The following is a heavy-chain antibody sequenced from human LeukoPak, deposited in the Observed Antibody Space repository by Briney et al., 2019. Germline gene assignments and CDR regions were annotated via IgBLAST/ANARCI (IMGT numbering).Heavy chain of an antibody. CDR1: GGSISSTTYS. CDR2: ISYTGNT. Sequence: TSETLSLTCTISGGSISSTTYSWGWIRQPPGKGLEWIGNISYTGNTYYNPSLKSRVTLSVDTSKNQFSLKLSSVPAADTAIYYCARHLNNGFDIWGRGTMVTVSS. D-gene: IGHD2/OR15-2a*01. J-gene: IGHJ3*02. V-gene: IGHV4-39*01. CDR3: ARHLNNGFDI.